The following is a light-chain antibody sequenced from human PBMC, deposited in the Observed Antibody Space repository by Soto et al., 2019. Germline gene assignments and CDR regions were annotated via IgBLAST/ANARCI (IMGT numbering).Light chain of an antibody. V-gene: IGKV3-20*01. Sequence: EIVLTQSPGTLSLSPGERATLSCRASHSVSSSYLAWYQQKPGQAPRLLIYGASSRATGIPDRFSGSGSGTDVTLTSSRLEPEDFAVYYCQQYGSSPPITFGQGTRLEIK. J-gene: IGKJ5*01. CDR1: HSVSSSY. CDR3: QQYGSSPPIT. CDR2: GAS.